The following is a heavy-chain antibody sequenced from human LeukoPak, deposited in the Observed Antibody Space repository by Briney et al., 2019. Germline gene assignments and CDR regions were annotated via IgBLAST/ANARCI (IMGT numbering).Heavy chain of an antibody. V-gene: IGHV4-34*01. Sequence: SETLSLTCAAYGGSFSGYYWSWIRQPPGKGLEWIGEINHSGSTNYNPSLKSRVTISVDTSKNQFSLKLSSVTAADTAVYYCARAPSSHSSGPPNYYYYGMDVWGQGTTVTVSS. CDR1: GGSFSGYY. D-gene: IGHD6-19*01. CDR2: INHSGST. CDR3: ARAPSSHSSGPPNYYYYGMDV. J-gene: IGHJ6*02.